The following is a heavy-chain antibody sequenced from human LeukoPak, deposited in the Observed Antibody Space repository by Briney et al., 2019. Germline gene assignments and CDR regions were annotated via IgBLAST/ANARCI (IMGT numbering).Heavy chain of an antibody. Sequence: GGSLRLSCAASGFTFSSYGMHWVRQAPGKGLEWVAVISYDGSNKYYADSAKGRFTISRDNSKNTLYLQMNSLRAEDTAVYYCAKGGPTVKGNYFDYWGQGTLVTVSS. D-gene: IGHD4-17*01. V-gene: IGHV3-30*18. CDR3: AKGGPTVKGNYFDY. CDR1: GFTFSSYG. J-gene: IGHJ4*02. CDR2: ISYDGSNK.